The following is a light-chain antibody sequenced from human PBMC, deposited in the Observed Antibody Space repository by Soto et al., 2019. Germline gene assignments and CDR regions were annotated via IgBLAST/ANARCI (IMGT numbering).Light chain of an antibody. CDR2: EAS. CDR1: QSVSTW. Sequence: DIQMTQSPSTLSASVGDRVTITCRPSQSVSTWLAWYQQKPGEAPNLLIYEASRLQSGVPSRFSGSASGREFTLTITNLQPDDVATYYCQQTYSTPLTFGGGTKVDIK. J-gene: IGKJ4*01. V-gene: IGKV1-5*01. CDR3: QQTYSTPLT.